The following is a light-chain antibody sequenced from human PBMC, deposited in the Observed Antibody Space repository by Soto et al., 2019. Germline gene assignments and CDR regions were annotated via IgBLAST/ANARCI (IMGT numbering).Light chain of an antibody. Sequence: DIQMTQSPSSLSASVGDSVTITCRARQGVSAYLLWFQQSQGTAPKLLIYGASNLVSGVPSRFSGSESGTTFTLTISSLQPEDFGTYYCQQRYKTPHTFGQGTKLETK. CDR3: QQRYKTPHT. CDR2: GAS. CDR1: QGVSAY. V-gene: IGKV1-39*01. J-gene: IGKJ2*01.